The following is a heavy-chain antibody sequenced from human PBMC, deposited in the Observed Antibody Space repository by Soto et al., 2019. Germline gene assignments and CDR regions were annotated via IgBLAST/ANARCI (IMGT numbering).Heavy chain of an antibody. CDR2: IRSKANSYAT. CDR3: TREGLLHPY. D-gene: IGHD3-3*01. J-gene: IGHJ4*02. Sequence: PGGSLRLSCAASGFTFSGSAMHWVRQASGKGLEWVGRIRSKANSYATAYAASVKGRFTISRDDSKNTAYLQMNSLKTEDTAVYYCTREGLLHPYWGQGTLVTVSS. V-gene: IGHV3-73*01. CDR1: GFTFSGSA.